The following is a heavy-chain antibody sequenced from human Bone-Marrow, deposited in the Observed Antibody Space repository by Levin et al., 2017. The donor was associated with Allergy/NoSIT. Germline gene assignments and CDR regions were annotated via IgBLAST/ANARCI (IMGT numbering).Heavy chain of an antibody. V-gene: IGHV4-4*02. J-gene: IGHJ6*02. D-gene: IGHD7-27*01. CDR2: IYHSGST. CDR1: GGSISSSNW. Sequence: SQTLSLTCAVSGGSISSSNWWSWVRQPPGKGLEWFGEIYHSGSTNYNPSLKSRVTISVDKSKNQFSLKLSSVTAADTAVYYCARLGYYYYYGMDVWGQGTTVTVSS. CDR3: ARLGYYYYYGMDV.